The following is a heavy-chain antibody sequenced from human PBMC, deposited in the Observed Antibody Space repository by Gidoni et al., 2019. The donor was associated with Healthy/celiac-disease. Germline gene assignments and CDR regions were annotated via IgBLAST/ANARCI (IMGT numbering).Heavy chain of an antibody. V-gene: IGHV3-21*01. CDR3: ASLGYYYDSSGDYSGDY. Sequence: EVQLVESGGGLVKPGGSLRLSCAASGFTFSSYSMNWVRQAPGKGLEWVSSISSSSSYISYADAVKGRFTISRDNAKNSLYLQMNSLRAEDTAVYYCASLGYYYDSSGDYSGDYWGQGTLVTVSS. CDR2: ISSSSSYI. J-gene: IGHJ4*02. D-gene: IGHD3-22*01. CDR1: GFTFSSYS.